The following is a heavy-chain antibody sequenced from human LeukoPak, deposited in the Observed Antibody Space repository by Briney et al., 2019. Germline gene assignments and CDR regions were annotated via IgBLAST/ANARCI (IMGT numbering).Heavy chain of an antibody. CDR1: NGSISSYY. CDR2: IFFGGGT. CDR3: VRHDYVSGTPPN. V-gene: IGHV4-59*08. D-gene: IGHD3-16*01. Sequence: SETLSLTCTVSNGSISSYYWTWIRQPPGMGLEWIGYIFFGGGTRYNSSLQSRVIISVDTSKNQFSLKLSSVTAADTAVYYCVRHDYVSGTPPNWGQGTLVTVSS. J-gene: IGHJ4*02.